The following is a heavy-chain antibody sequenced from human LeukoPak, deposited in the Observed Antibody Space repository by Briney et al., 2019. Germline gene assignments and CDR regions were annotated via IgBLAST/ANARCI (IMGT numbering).Heavy chain of an antibody. Sequence: GGSLRLSCAASGFTFSSYGMSWVRQAPGKGLEWVSAISGSGGSTYYADSVKGRFTISRDNSKNTLYLQMNSLRAEDTAVYYCAKSGYYGSGSYYLPYYYYYMDVWGKGTTVTISS. D-gene: IGHD3-10*01. CDR2: ISGSGGST. V-gene: IGHV3-23*01. J-gene: IGHJ6*03. CDR1: GFTFSSYG. CDR3: AKSGYYGSGSYYLPYYYYYMDV.